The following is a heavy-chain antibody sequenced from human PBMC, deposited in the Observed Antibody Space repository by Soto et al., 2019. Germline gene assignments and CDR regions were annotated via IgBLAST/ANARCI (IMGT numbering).Heavy chain of an antibody. J-gene: IGHJ4*02. CDR2: IYYSGST. V-gene: IGHV4-59*08. CDR3: ARRWGDYFDY. CDR1: GGSISSYY. Sequence: PSETPSLTCTVSGGSISSYYWSWIRKPPGKGLEWIGYIYYSGSTNYNPSLKSRVTISVDTSKNQFSLKLSLKLSSVTAADTAVYYCARRWGDYFDYWGQGTLVTVSS. D-gene: IGHD3-16*01.